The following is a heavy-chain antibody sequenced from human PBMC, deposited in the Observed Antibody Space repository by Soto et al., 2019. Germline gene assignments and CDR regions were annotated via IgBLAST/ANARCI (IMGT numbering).Heavy chain of an antibody. CDR2: IKQDGSEK. V-gene: IGHV3-7*01. J-gene: IGHJ4*02. Sequence: PGGALRLSGAASGITFSNYWKTWIRQAPEKGLEWVANIKQDGSEKYYVDSVKGRFTISRDNAKNSLYLQMNSLRAEDTAVYYCALVGGYCSSTSCFDYWGQGTLVTVPS. CDR1: GITFSNYW. D-gene: IGHD2-2*01. CDR3: ALVGGYCSSTSCFDY.